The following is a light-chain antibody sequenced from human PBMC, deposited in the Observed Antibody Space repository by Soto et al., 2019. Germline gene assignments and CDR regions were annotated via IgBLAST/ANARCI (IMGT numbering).Light chain of an antibody. V-gene: IGLV2-14*01. J-gene: IGLJ2*01. CDR3: SSYTSSSTLVV. Sequence: QSALTQPASVSGSPGQSITISCTGTSSDIGGYNYVSWYQQHPGKAPKLMIYDVSNRPSGVSNRFSGSKSGNTASLTISGLQAEDWADYYCSSYTSSSTLVVFGGGTNLTVL. CDR2: DVS. CDR1: SSDIGGYNY.